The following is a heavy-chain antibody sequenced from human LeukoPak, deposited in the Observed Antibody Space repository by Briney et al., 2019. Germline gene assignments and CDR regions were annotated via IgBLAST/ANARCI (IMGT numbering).Heavy chain of an antibody. CDR1: GFTFSTYW. V-gene: IGHV3-7*01. CDR2: IKQDGSEK. D-gene: IGHD6-13*01. CDR3: ARDSAGNDY. Sequence: PGGSLRLSCAASGFTFSTYWMSWVRQAPGKGLEWVANIKQDGSEKYYVDSVKGRFTISRDNAKNSLHLQMNSLRAEDTAMYYCARDSAGNDYWGQGTLVIVSS. J-gene: IGHJ4*02.